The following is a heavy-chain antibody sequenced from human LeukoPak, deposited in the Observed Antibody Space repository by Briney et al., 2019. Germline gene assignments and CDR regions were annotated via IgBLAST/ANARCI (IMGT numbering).Heavy chain of an antibody. Sequence: ASVKLSCKTSGYTFGTSGICWVRQAPGQGLEWMGWIRPDFRMTYYAQKVQGRVAMTADTSMRTAYLELRSLRSDDTAVYYCARDGPLGYFQDWGQGTLVTVSS. CDR1: GYTFGTSG. CDR2: IRPDFRMT. V-gene: IGHV1-18*01. J-gene: IGHJ1*01. CDR3: ARDGPLGYFQD. D-gene: IGHD3-10*01.